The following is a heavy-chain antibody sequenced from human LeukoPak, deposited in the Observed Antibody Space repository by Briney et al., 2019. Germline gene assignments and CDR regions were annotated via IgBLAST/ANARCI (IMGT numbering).Heavy chain of an antibody. V-gene: IGHV5-51*01. J-gene: IGHJ3*02. D-gene: IGHD3-22*01. CDR3: ARVYYYDSSGYYPDALDI. Sequence: GESLKISCKGSGYSFTSYWIGWVRQMPGKGLEWMGIIYPGDSDTRYSPSFQGQVTISADKSISTAYLQWSSLKASDTAMYYCARVYYYDSSGYYPDALDIWGQGTMVTVSS. CDR2: IYPGDSDT. CDR1: GYSFTSYW.